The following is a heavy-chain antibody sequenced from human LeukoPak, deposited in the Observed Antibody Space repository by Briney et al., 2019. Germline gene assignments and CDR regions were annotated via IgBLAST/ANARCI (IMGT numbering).Heavy chain of an antibody. CDR3: ARPPPVDYYDSSGNFDY. CDR2: ISGSGGST. CDR1: GFTFSSYA. Sequence: GGSLRLSCAASGFTFSSYAMSWVRQAPGQGLEWVSAISGSGGSTYYADSVKGRFTISRDNSKNTLYLQMNSLRAEDTAVYYCARPPPVDYYDSSGNFDYWGQGTLVTVSS. D-gene: IGHD3-22*01. V-gene: IGHV3-23*01. J-gene: IGHJ4*02.